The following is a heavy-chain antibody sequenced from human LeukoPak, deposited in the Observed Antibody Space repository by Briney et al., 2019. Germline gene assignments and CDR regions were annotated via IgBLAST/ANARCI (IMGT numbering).Heavy chain of an antibody. CDR2: ISSNGGST. CDR1: GFTFSSYA. CDR3: ARDCYRRYGDYCWYFDL. J-gene: IGHJ2*01. V-gene: IGHV3-64*01. Sequence: PGGSLRLSCAASGFTFSSYAMHWVRQAPGKGLEYVSAISSNGGSTYYANSVKGRFTISRDNSKNTLYLQMGSLRAEDMAVYYCARDCYRRYGDYCWYFDLWGRGTLVTVSS. D-gene: IGHD4-17*01.